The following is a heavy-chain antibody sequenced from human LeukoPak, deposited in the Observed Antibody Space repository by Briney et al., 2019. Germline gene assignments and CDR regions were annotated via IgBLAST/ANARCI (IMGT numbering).Heavy chain of an antibody. J-gene: IGHJ6*03. CDR1: GGTFSSYA. Sequence: GASVKVSCKASGGTFSSYAISWVRQAPGQGLEWMGGIIPIFGTANYAQKFQGRVTITADESTSTAYMELSSLRSEDTAVYYCASAIGYCSSTSCYNPYYYYMDVWGKGTTVTVSS. CDR2: IIPIFGTA. CDR3: ASAIGYCSSTSCYNPYYYYMDV. D-gene: IGHD2-2*02. V-gene: IGHV1-69*13.